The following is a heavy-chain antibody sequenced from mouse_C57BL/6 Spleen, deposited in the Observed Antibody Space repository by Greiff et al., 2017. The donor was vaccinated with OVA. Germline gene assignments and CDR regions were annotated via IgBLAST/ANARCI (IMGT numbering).Heavy chain of an antibody. CDR1: GYTFTSYW. CDR2: IDPSDSYT. Sequence: QVQLQQSGAELVMPGASVKLSCKASGYTFTSYWMHWVKQRPGQGLEWIGEIDPSDSYTNSNQKFKGKSTLTVDKSSSTAYMQLSSLTSEDSAVYYCARLLLLRSRYFDVWGTGTTVTVSS. CDR3: ARLLLLRSRYFDV. V-gene: IGHV1-69*01. J-gene: IGHJ1*03. D-gene: IGHD1-1*01.